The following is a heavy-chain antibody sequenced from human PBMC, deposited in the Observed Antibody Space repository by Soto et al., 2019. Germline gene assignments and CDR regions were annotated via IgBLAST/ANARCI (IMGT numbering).Heavy chain of an antibody. Sequence: SVKVSCKASGGTVSSYAISCVRQAPGQVLEWMGGIIPIFGTANYAQKFQGRVTITADESTSTAYMELSSLRSEDTAVYYCAREGGYSYANAFDIWGQGTMVTVSS. J-gene: IGHJ3*02. CDR1: GGTVSSYA. D-gene: IGHD5-18*01. V-gene: IGHV1-69*13. CDR3: AREGGYSYANAFDI. CDR2: IIPIFGTA.